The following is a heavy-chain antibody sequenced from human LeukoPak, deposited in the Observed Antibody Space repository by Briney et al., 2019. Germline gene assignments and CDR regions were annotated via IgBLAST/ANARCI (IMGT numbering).Heavy chain of an antibody. V-gene: IGHV1-24*01. D-gene: IGHD3-3*01. Sequence: ASVKVSCKVSGYTLTELSMHWVRQAPGKGLEWMGGFDPEDGETIYAQKFQGRVTMTEDTSTDTAYMELSSLRSEDTAVYYCATPLPRTTIFGVANYYYYGMDVWGQGTTVTVSS. CDR3: ATPLPRTTIFGVANYYYYGMDV. CDR2: FDPEDGET. CDR1: GYTLTELS. J-gene: IGHJ6*02.